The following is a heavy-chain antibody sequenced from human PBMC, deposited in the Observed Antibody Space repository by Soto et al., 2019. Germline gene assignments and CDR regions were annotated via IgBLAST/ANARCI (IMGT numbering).Heavy chain of an antibody. CDR2: IIPIFTTT. V-gene: IGHV1-69*12. D-gene: IGHD2-2*01. Sequence: QVHLVQSGAEVKKPGSSVKVSCKASGGTFSNHAINWVRQAPGQGLEWMGRIIPIFTTTNYAQKFHGRVTITADQSSFTPYLELSSLKHDDTAVYFCAREVPADGSFTEDLFDIWGQGTLATVSS. CDR3: AREVPADGSFTEDLFDI. J-gene: IGHJ3*02. CDR1: GGTFSNHA.